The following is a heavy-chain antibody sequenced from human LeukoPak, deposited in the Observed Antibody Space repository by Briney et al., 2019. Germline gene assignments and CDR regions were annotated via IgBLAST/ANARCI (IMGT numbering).Heavy chain of an antibody. Sequence: ASVKVPCKASGYTFTSYYMHWVRQAPGQGLEWMGIINPSGGSTSYAQKFQGRVTMTRDTSISTAYMELSRLRSDDTAVYYCARVRYRLAETYIDYWGQGTLVTVSS. J-gene: IGHJ4*02. V-gene: IGHV1-46*01. D-gene: IGHD3-16*01. CDR2: INPSGGST. CDR1: GYTFTSYY. CDR3: ARVRYRLAETYIDY.